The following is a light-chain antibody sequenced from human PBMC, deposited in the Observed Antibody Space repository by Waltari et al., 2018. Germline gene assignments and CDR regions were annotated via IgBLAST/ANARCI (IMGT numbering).Light chain of an antibody. Sequence: QSALTQPRSVSGSPVQSCTISCTGTSSDVGTYNYVSWYQQYPGKVPKLMIYDVSKRPSGGPDRFSGSKSGNTASLTISGLQADDEADYYCCSYAGSYTVIFGGGTMVTVL. CDR3: CSYAGSYTVI. CDR1: SSDVGTYNY. CDR2: DVS. J-gene: IGLJ2*01. V-gene: IGLV2-11*01.